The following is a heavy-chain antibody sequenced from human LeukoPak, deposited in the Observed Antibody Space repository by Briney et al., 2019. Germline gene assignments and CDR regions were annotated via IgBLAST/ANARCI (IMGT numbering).Heavy chain of an antibody. CDR1: GYTFTGYY. CDR2: INPNSGGT. CDR3: ARPSRIAVAGTN. J-gene: IGHJ4*02. D-gene: IGHD6-19*01. Sequence: ASVKVSCKASGYTFTGYYMHWVRQAPGQGLEWMGWINPNSGGTNYAQRFQGRVTMTRDTSISTAYMELSRLRSDDTAVYYCARPSRIAVAGTNWGQGTLVTVSS. V-gene: IGHV1-2*02.